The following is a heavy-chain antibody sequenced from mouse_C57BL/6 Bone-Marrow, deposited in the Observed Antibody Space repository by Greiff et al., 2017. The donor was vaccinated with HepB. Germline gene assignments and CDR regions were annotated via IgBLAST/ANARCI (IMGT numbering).Heavy chain of an antibody. CDR1: GYTFTSYT. Sequence: VMLVESGAELARPGASVKMSCKASGYTFTSYTMHWVKQRPGQGLEWIGYINPSSGYTKYNQKFKDKATLTADKSSSTAYMQLSSLTSEDSAVYYCASPSWFAYWGQGTLVTVSA. J-gene: IGHJ3*01. V-gene: IGHV1-4*01. CDR3: ASPSWFAY. CDR2: INPSSGYT.